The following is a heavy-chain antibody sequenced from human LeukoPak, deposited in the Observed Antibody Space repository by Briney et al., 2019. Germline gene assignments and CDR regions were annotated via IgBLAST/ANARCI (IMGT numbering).Heavy chain of an antibody. J-gene: IGHJ4*02. D-gene: IGHD3-10*01. Sequence: SQTLSLTCTVSGGSIRSGDYSWSWIRQPPGKGLEWIGYIYYSGSTYYNPSLKSRVTISGDTSKNQFSLNLSSVTAADTAVYYCATDRARGGDSFDYWGQGTLVTVSS. CDR2: IYYSGST. CDR1: GGSIRSGDYS. CDR3: ATDRARGGDSFDY. V-gene: IGHV4-30-4*01.